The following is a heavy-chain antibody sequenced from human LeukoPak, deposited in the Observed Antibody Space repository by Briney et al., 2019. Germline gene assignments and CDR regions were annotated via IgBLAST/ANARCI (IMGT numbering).Heavy chain of an antibody. CDR2: TYYRGST. J-gene: IGHJ4*02. CDR3: ARDSWYSGSYYDY. D-gene: IGHD1-26*01. V-gene: IGHV4-39*07. CDR1: GDSISTSSNY. Sequence: SETLSLTCTVSGDSISTSSNYWGWIRQPPGKGLEWIGSTYYRGSTYYNPSLKSRVSISVDTSKNQFSLKLSSVTAADTAVYYCARDSWYSGSYYDYWGQGTLVTVSS.